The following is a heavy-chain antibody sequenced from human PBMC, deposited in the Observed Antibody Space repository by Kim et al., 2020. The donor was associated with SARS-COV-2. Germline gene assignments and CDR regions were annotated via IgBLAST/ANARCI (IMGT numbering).Heavy chain of an antibody. CDR1: GFTFSSYS. CDR2: INSGSSYI. V-gene: IGHV3-21*01. D-gene: IGHD3-22*01. Sequence: GGSLRLSCAASGFTFSSYSMNWVRQAPGKGLEWVSPINSGSSYINYADSVKGRFTISRDNAKNSLYLQMNSLRAEDTAVYYCARKYYYDSSGFSYWGQGTLVTVSS. J-gene: IGHJ4*02. CDR3: ARKYYYDSSGFSY.